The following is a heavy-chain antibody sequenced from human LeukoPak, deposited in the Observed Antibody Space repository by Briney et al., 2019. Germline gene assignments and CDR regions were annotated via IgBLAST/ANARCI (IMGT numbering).Heavy chain of an antibody. V-gene: IGHV3-48*04. Sequence: GGSLRLSCAASGFSFSSYSMNWVRQAPGKGLEWVSYISSRGSTIYYADSVKGRFTISRDNAKNSLYLQMNSLRAEDTAVYYCAGVLVVLIREGDAFDIWGQGTMVTVSS. CDR1: GFSFSSYS. CDR3: AGVLVVLIREGDAFDI. CDR2: ISSRGSTI. J-gene: IGHJ3*02. D-gene: IGHD3-22*01.